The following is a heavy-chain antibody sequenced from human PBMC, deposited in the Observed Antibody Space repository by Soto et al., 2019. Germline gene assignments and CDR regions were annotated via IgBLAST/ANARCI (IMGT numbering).Heavy chain of an antibody. V-gene: IGHV3-23*01. J-gene: IGHJ4*02. Sequence: GGSLRLSCVVSGFTFNQYTMSWVRQAPGKGLEWVSSIYAANGDTAYAESVKGRFTISRSSSKSTLYLQMNSLTVADTAVYYCARDKVPDGAWDIDYWGQGTLVTVSS. CDR2: IYAANGDT. CDR1: GFTFNQYT. CDR3: ARDKVPDGAWDIDY. D-gene: IGHD4-17*01.